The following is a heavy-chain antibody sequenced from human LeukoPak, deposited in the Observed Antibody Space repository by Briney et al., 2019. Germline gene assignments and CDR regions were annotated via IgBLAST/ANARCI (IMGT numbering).Heavy chain of an antibody. CDR2: TRNKANSYTT. CDR1: GFTFSDHY. J-gene: IGHJ6*03. D-gene: IGHD2-15*01. Sequence: PGGSLRLSCAASGFTFSDHYMDWVRQAPGKGLEWVGRTRNKANSYTTEYAASVKGRFTISRDDSKNSLYLQMNGLKTEDTAVYYCARWGYCSGGSCYSGGGYYYYMDVWGKGTTVTVSS. V-gene: IGHV3-72*01. CDR3: ARWGYCSGGSCYSGGGYYYYMDV.